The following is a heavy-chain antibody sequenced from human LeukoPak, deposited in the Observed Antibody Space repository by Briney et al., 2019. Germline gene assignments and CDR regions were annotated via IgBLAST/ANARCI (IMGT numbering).Heavy chain of an antibody. CDR3: ARDRKGGSSTVHWLDP. J-gene: IGHJ5*02. CDR1: GDSIIGFY. CDR2: IYYSGST. Sequence: SETLSLTCSVSGDSIIGFYWSWIRQPPGKGLEWIGFIYYSGSTIYNPSLKSRVAISIDTSKNQFSLTLTSVTAADTVMYYCARDRKGGSSTVHWLDPWGQGTLVTVSS. D-gene: IGHD6-13*01. V-gene: IGHV4-59*01.